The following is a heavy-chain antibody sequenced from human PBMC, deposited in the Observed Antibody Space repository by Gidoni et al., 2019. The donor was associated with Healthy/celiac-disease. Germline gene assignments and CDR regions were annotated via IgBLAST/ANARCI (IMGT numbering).Heavy chain of an antibody. D-gene: IGHD3-9*01. J-gene: IGHJ4*02. Sequence: LQGRVTMTTDTSTSTAYMELRSLRSDDTAVYYCARGGDYYDILTDLDYWGQGTLVTVSS. CDR3: ARGGDYYDILTDLDY. V-gene: IGHV1-18*01.